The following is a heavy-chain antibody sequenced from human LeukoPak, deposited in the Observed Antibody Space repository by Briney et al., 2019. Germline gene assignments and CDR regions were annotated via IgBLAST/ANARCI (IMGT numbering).Heavy chain of an antibody. D-gene: IGHD2-15*01. CDR3: ARGSDCSGGSCYSYWYFDL. Sequence: GGSLRLSCAASAFTFSSYWMHWVRQAPGKGLVWVSRINSDGSSTSYADSVKGRFTISRDNTKNTLYLQMNSLRAEDTAMYYCARGSDCSGGSCYSYWYFDLWGRGTLVTVSS. J-gene: IGHJ2*01. CDR1: AFTFSSYW. CDR2: INSDGSST. V-gene: IGHV3-74*01.